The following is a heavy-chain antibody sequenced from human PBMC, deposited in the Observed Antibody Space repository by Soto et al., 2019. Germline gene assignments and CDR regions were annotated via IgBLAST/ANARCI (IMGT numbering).Heavy chain of an antibody. D-gene: IGHD1-1*01. CDR3: ARVISRGLPTLAWFDP. V-gene: IGHV4-38-2*01. CDR2: ISHSGNP. CDR1: GYTMYSGYY. J-gene: IGHJ5*02. Sequence: SETLSLTCAVSGYTMYSGYYWGWIRRPPGKGLEWIATISHSGNPYYNPSLKSRVTISVDTSKNQFSVKLRSVTAADTALYYCARVISRGLPTLAWFDPWGPGTLVTVS.